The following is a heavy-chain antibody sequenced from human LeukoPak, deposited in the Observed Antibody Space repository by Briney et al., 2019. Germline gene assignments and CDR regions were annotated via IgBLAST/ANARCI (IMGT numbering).Heavy chain of an antibody. CDR3: ARASVLRYFDWSSLDP. CDR1: GGTFSSYA. D-gene: IGHD3-9*01. CDR2: MNPNSGNT. V-gene: IGHV1-8*03. J-gene: IGHJ5*02. Sequence: AAVKVSCKASGGTFSSYAISWVRQATGQGLEWMGWMNPNSGNTGYAQKFQGRVTITRNTSISTAYMELSSLRSEDTAVYYCARASVLRYFDWSSLDPWGQGTLVTVSS.